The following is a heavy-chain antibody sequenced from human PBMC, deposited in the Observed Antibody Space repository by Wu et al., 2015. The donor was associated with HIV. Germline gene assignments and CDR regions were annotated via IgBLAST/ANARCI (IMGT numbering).Heavy chain of an antibody. CDR1: GGTFSSYA. V-gene: IGHV1-69*05. CDR2: IIPIFGTA. J-gene: IGHJ4*02. Sequence: QVQLVQSGAEVKKPGSSVKVSCKASGGTFSSYAISWVRQAPGQGLEWMGGIIPIFGTANYAQKFQGRVTITTDESTSTAYMELSSLRSEDTAVYYCARAPTDRMDIVATILYFDYWGQGTLVTVSS. D-gene: IGHD5-12*01. CDR3: ARAPTDRMDIVATILYFDY.